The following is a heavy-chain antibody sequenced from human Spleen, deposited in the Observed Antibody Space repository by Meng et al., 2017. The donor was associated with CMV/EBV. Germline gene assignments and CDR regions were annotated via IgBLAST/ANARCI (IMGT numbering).Heavy chain of an antibody. D-gene: IGHD3-3*01. V-gene: IGHV1-2*02. CDR2: INVNGGGT. CDR1: GYTFTSYQ. J-gene: IGHJ5*01. CDR3: VREGIFGVITRGWFDS. Sequence: SGYTFTSYQLHWVRQAPGQGLEWMGWINVNGGGTDYAEKFQGRVAMTSDSSINTAYMELRSLTSDDTAVYYCVREGIFGVITRGWFDSWGQGTLVTVSS.